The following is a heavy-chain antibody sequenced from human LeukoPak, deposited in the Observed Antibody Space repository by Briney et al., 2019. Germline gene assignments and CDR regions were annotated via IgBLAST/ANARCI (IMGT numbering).Heavy chain of an antibody. CDR3: ARDWYEDY. CDR1: GYTFSSYA. V-gene: IGHV3-23*01. CDR2: INSGGST. Sequence: GGSLTLSCAASGYTFSSYAMSWVRQAPGKGLEWVSGINSGGSTYYADSVKGRFTISRDNSKNSLYLQMNSLRAEDTAVYYCARDWYEDYWGQGTLVTVSS. J-gene: IGHJ4*02. D-gene: IGHD6-13*01.